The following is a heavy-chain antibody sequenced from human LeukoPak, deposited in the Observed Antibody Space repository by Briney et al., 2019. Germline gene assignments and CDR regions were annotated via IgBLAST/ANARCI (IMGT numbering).Heavy chain of an antibody. V-gene: IGHV3-66*04. J-gene: IGHJ4*02. CDR1: GFTVSDNS. Sequence: PGGSLRLSCAASGFTVSDNSMTWVRQAPGKGLEWVSLIYSGGTTYYADSVKGRFTISRDNSKNTLYFQMDSLRAEDTAMYYCARRGYGDYAPFDYWGQGTLVTVSS. D-gene: IGHD4-17*01. CDR2: IYSGGTT. CDR3: ARRGYGDYAPFDY.